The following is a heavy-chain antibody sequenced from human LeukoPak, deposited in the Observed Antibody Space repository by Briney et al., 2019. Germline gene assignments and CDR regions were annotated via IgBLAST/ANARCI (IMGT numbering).Heavy chain of an antibody. CDR2: IIPIFGTA. V-gene: IGHV1-69*13. Sequence: SVKVSCKASGGTFSSYAISWVRQAPGQGLEWMGGIIPIFGTANYAQKFQGRVTITADESTSTAYMELSSLRSEDTAVYYCARSLYSSSWYEHYFDYWGQGTLVTVSS. J-gene: IGHJ4*02. CDR3: ARSLYSSSWYEHYFDY. D-gene: IGHD6-13*01. CDR1: GGTFSSYA.